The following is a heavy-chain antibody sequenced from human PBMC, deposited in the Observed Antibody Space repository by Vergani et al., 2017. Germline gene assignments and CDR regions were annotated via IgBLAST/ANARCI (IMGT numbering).Heavy chain of an antibody. CDR1: GYTFSTYG. Sequence: QVQLVQSGAEVKKPGASVKVSCKASGYTFSTYGISWVRQAPGKGLEWMGWISAYNGNTNYPEKFQGKLTMTTDTSTRTAYMELRSLRSDDPAVYYCARDLIENDTCVRSGHWGPGILVTVSS. CDR2: ISAYNGNT. V-gene: IGHV1-18*01. CDR3: ARDLIENDTCVRSGH. J-gene: IGHJ1*01. D-gene: IGHD3-22*01.